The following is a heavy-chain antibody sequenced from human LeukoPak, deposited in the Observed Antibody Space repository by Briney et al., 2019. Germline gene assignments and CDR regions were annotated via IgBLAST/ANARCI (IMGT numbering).Heavy chain of an antibody. J-gene: IGHJ4*02. Sequence: GGSLTLSCVASGFTFSNYWMHWVRQAPGKGLVWVSRINTDGSSTNYADSVKGRFTNSRDNAKNTLVLQMDSLRAEDTALYYCVKDLSGSFSFDQWGQGTLVTVSS. CDR2: INTDGSST. CDR3: VKDLSGSFSFDQ. V-gene: IGHV3-74*01. CDR1: GFTFSNYW. D-gene: IGHD1-26*01.